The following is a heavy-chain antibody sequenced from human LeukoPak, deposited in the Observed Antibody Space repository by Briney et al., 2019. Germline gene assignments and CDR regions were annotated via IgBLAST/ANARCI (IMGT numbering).Heavy chain of an antibody. V-gene: IGHV3-66*01. CDR2: IYSGGST. CDR1: GFTVSSNY. D-gene: IGHD6-19*01. J-gene: IGHJ4*02. CDR3: ARERRDSSGWYTAY. Sequence: GGSLRLSCAASGFTVSSNYMCWVRQAPGKGLEWVSVIYSGGSTYYADSVKGRFTISRDNSKNTLYLQMNSLRAEDTAVYYCARERRDSSGWYTAYWGQGTLVTVSS.